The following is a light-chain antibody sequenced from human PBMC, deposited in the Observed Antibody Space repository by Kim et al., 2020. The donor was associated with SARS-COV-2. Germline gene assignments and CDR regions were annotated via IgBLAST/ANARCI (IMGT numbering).Light chain of an antibody. Sequence: RVTISCSGSGSNIGSNYVYWYQQLPGTAPKLLIYSNNQRPSGVPDRFSGSKSGTSASLAISGLRSEDEADYYCATWDDSLSGFYVFGTGTKVTVL. CDR2: SNN. V-gene: IGLV1-47*02. CDR1: GSNIGSNY. CDR3: ATWDDSLSGFYV. J-gene: IGLJ1*01.